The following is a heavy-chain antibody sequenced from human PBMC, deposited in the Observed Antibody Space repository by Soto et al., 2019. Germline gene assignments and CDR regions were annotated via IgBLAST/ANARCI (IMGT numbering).Heavy chain of an antibody. V-gene: IGHV1-18*01. Sequence: QVQLVQSGAEVKKPGASVKVSCKASGYTFSTYGFSWVRQAPGQGLEWMGWIGADNGDTNYAQNFQGRVTMTTDTSPTTSYMELKSLKSDDTAVYFCARDWKGAEGFDPWGQGTLVTVSS. J-gene: IGHJ5*02. CDR3: ARDWKGAEGFDP. D-gene: IGHD1-1*01. CDR2: IGADNGDT. CDR1: GYTFSTYG.